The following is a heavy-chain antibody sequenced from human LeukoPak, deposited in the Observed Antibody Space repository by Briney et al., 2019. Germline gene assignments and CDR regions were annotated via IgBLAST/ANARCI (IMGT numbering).Heavy chain of an antibody. J-gene: IGHJ5*02. Sequence: GGSLRLSCAASGFAFSTYSMNWVRQAPGKGLEWVSSISGSSSHIYYADSVKGRFTISSDNAKNSLYLQMNSLRAEDTAIYYCARGFPSGGSWFDPWGQGTLVTVSS. V-gene: IGHV3-21*01. CDR3: ARGFPSGGSWFDP. CDR1: GFAFSTYS. CDR2: ISGSSSHI. D-gene: IGHD3-10*01.